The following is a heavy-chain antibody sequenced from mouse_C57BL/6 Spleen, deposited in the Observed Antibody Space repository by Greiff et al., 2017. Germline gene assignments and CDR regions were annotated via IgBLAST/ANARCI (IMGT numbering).Heavy chain of an antibody. D-gene: IGHD1-1*01. CDR1: GYTFTSYW. CDR3: ARLYGSSQYYFDY. V-gene: IGHV1-50*01. Sequence: QVQLQQPGAELVKPGASVKLSCKASGYTFTSYWMQWVKQRPGQGLEWIGEIDPSDSYTNYNQKFKGKATLTVDKSSSTAYMQLISLTSEDSAVYYCARLYGSSQYYFDYWGQGTTLTVSS. J-gene: IGHJ2*01. CDR2: IDPSDSYT.